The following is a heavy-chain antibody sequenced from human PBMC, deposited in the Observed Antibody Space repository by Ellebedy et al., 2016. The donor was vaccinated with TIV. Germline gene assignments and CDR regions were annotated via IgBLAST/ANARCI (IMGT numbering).Heavy chain of an antibody. CDR2: IYSGGST. D-gene: IGHD3-16*01. CDR3: VKAWGD. J-gene: IGHJ4*02. CDR1: GFTVSSNY. V-gene: IGHV3-66*01. Sequence: GESLKISCVASGFTVSSNYMSWVRQAPGKGLEWVSVIYSGGSTYYADSVKGRFTISRDNSKHTLYLQMSSLRAEDTAMYYCVKAWGDWGQGALVTVSS.